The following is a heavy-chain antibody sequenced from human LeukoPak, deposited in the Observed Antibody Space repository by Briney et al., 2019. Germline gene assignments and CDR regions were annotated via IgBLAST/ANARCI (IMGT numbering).Heavy chain of an antibody. D-gene: IGHD6-13*01. V-gene: IGHV3-74*01. J-gene: IGHJ4*02. Sequence: GGSLRLSCAASGFTFSSYAMTWVRQAPGKGLEWVSRINSDGSSTIYADSVKGRFTISRDNAKNTLYLQMNSLRGEDTAVYYCARAPRGSSWYCNYWGQGTLVTVSS. CDR2: INSDGSST. CDR3: ARAPRGSSWYCNY. CDR1: GFTFSSYA.